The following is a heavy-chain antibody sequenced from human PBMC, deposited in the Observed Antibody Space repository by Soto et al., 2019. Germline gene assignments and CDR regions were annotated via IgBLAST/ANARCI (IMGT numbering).Heavy chain of an antibody. V-gene: IGHV1-8*02. D-gene: IGHD3-3*01. J-gene: IGHJ5*02. CDR3: AGSPRDYDFWSGSLWS. CDR1: RYTFTSYD. CDR2: MNPNSGNT. Sequence: ASVKVSCKASRYTFTSYDIFWVRQATGQGLEWMGWMNPNSGNTGYAQKFQGRVTMTRNTSISTAYMELSSLRSEDTAVYYCAGSPRDYDFWSGSLWSWGQGSLVPVSS.